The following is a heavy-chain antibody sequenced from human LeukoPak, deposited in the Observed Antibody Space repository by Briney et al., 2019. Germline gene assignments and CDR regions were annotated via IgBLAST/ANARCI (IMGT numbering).Heavy chain of an antibody. D-gene: IGHD6-19*01. CDR2: IYYSGST. J-gene: IGHJ4*02. V-gene: IGHV4-59*01. Sequence: SETLSLTCTVSGGSISSYYWSWIRQPPGKGLEWIGYIYYSGSTNCNPSLKSRVTISVDTSKNQFSLKLSSVTAADTAVYYCARECSSGYYFDYWGQGTLVTVSS. CDR1: GGSISSYY. CDR3: ARECSSGYYFDY.